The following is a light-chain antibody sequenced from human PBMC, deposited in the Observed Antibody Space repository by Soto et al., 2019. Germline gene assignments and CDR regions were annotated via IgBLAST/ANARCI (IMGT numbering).Light chain of an antibody. J-gene: IGLJ2*01. CDR3: SSYTDTSTLVG. CDR1: SSDVGGYNF. Sequence: QSALTQPASVSGSPGQSITISCTGTSSDVGGYNFVSWYQHHPGKAPKLIIYEVTTRPSGVSNRFSASKSGNTASLTISGLQAADEDDYYCSSYTDTSTLVGFGGGTKVTVL. CDR2: EVT. V-gene: IGLV2-14*01.